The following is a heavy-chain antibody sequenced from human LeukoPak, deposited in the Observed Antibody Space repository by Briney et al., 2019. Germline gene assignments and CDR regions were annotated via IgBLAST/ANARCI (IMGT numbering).Heavy chain of an antibody. CDR3: AKKGQIVGAFYFDY. CDR1: GFTFSSYA. CDR2: ISGSGGTT. Sequence: GGSLRLSCAASGFTFSSYARSWVRQAPGKGLEWVSAISGSGGTTYYADSVEGRFTISRDNSKNTLYLQMNSLRDEDTALYYCAKKGQIVGAFYFDYWGQGTLVTVSS. V-gene: IGHV3-23*01. J-gene: IGHJ4*02. D-gene: IGHD1-26*01.